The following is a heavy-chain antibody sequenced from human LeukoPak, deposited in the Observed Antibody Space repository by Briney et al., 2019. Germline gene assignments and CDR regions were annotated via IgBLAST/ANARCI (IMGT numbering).Heavy chain of an antibody. CDR2: IYYSGST. V-gene: IGHV4-39*07. CDR3: ARWYNYDSSGYES. D-gene: IGHD3-22*01. CDR1: GGSISSSTYY. Sequence: SETLSLTCTVSGGSISSSTYYWGWIRQPPGKGLEWIGSIYYSGSTYYNPSLKSRVTISVDTSKNQFSLKLSSVTAADTAVYYCARWYNYDSSGYESWGQGTLVTVSS. J-gene: IGHJ4*02.